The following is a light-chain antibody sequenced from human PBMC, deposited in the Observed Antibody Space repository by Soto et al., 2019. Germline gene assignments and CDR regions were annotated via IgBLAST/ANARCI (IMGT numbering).Light chain of an antibody. Sequence: DIQMTQSPSSLSASVGDRVTITCRASQSISYYLSWYQQKPGKAPNLLIYGASSLQSGVPSRFSGSDSVTDFTLTISSLQPEDFATYYCQQSYSSPWTFGQGTKVDIK. CDR3: QQSYSSPWT. J-gene: IGKJ1*01. CDR1: QSISYY. V-gene: IGKV1-39*01. CDR2: GAS.